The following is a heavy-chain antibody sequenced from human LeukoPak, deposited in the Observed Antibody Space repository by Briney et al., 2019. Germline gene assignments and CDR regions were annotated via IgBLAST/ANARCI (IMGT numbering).Heavy chain of an antibody. D-gene: IGHD5-18*01. V-gene: IGHV4-59*08. Sequence: SETLSLTCTVSGGSISSYYWNWIRQPPGKGLEWIGYIYYSGSTDYNPSLKSRVTISVDTSKNQFSLQLSSVTAADTAVYFCATAGSGYYYGYDYWGQGTLVTVSS. CDR2: IYYSGST. CDR3: ATAGSGYYYGYDY. CDR1: GGSISSYY. J-gene: IGHJ4*02.